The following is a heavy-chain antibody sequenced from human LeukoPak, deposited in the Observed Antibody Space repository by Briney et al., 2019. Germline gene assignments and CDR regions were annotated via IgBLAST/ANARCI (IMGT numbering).Heavy chain of an antibody. CDR2: IYYSGST. V-gene: IGHV4-30-4*08. Sequence: SQTLSLTCTVSGGSISSGDYYWSWIRQPPGTGLEWIGYIYYSGSTYYNPSLKSRVTISVDTSKNQFSLKLSSVTAADTAVYYCAREADYYDRSGVTDAFDISGQGTMVTVSS. J-gene: IGHJ3*02. CDR3: AREADYYDRSGVTDAFDI. CDR1: GGSISSGDYY. D-gene: IGHD3-22*01.